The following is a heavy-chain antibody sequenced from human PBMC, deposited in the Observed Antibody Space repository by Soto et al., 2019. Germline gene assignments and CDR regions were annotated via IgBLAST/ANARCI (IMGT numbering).Heavy chain of an antibody. J-gene: IGHJ4*02. CDR3: ARDLAKGGGSAGFDY. CDR1: GDSMSSFY. CDR2: IYTSGST. D-gene: IGHD2-15*01. V-gene: IGHV4-4*07. Sequence: QAQLQESGPGLVKPSETLSLICNVYGDSMSSFYWSWIRQPAGKGLEWIGRIYTSGSTIYNPSLKSRVTMSIDTSKNQFSLKLNSVTAADTAVYFCARDLAKGGGSAGFDYWGQGTLVAVSS.